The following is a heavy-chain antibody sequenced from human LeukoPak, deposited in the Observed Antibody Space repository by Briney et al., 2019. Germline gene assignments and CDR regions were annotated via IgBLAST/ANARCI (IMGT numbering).Heavy chain of an antibody. CDR2: IRYDGSNK. CDR3: AKGSKEVLFTRDHYMDV. Sequence: GGSLRLSCAASGITFSRYAMHWVRQAPGKGLEWVTFIRYDGSNKYYADSVKGRFTISRDNSKNTLYLQMNSLRAEDTAVYYCAKGSKEVLFTRDHYMDVWGKGTTVTISS. CDR1: GITFSRYA. D-gene: IGHD3-3*01. J-gene: IGHJ6*03. V-gene: IGHV3-30*02.